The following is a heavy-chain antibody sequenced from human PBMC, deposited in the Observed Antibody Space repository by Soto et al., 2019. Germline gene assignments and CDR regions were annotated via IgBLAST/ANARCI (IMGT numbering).Heavy chain of an antibody. CDR3: ASHIEYNWNPLDY. CDR1: GSTFSSYG. CDR2: ISSSSSNI. Sequence: GGSLRLSCAASGSTFSSYGMHWVRQAPGKGLEWVSYISSSSSNIYYADSVKGRFTISRDNAKNSLYLQMNSLRAEDTAVYYCASHIEYNWNPLDYWGQGTLVTVSS. J-gene: IGHJ4*02. D-gene: IGHD1-20*01. V-gene: IGHV3-48*01.